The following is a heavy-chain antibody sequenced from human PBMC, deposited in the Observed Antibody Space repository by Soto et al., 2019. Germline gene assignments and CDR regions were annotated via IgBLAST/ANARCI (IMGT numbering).Heavy chain of an antibody. CDR3: ARCSGYYPIYGMDV. CDR1: GGSISSSSYY. CDR2: IYYSGST. V-gene: IGHV4-39*01. J-gene: IGHJ6*02. D-gene: IGHD3-22*01. Sequence: SETLSLTCTVSGGSISSSSYYWGWIRQPPGKGLEWIGSIYYSGSTYYNPSLKSRVTISVDTSKNQFSLKLSSVTAADTAVYYCARCSGYYPIYGMDVWGQGTTVTVSS.